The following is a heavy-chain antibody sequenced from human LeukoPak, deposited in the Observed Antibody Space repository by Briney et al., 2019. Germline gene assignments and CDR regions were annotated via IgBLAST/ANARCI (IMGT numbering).Heavy chain of an antibody. J-gene: IGHJ4*02. Sequence: GGSLRLSCAVSGLTFSNAWMSWVRQAPGKGLEWVGRIKSKTAGGTTDYAAPVKGRFTISKEDSKNTLYLQMNSLKTEDTAVYYCTNIAAAGYNDYWGQGILVTVSS. D-gene: IGHD6-13*01. CDR2: IKSKTAGGTT. CDR1: GLTFSNAW. V-gene: IGHV3-15*01. CDR3: TNIAAAGYNDY.